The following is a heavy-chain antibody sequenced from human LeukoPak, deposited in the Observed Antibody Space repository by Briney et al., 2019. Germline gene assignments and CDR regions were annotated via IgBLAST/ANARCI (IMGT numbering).Heavy chain of an antibody. V-gene: IGHV1-8*03. CDR3: ARDFSSTSRSFDY. D-gene: IGHD2-2*01. J-gene: IGHJ4*02. CDR1: GYTLTELS. CDR2: MNPNSGNT. Sequence: ASVKVSCKVSGYTLTELSMHWVRQAPGQGLEWMGWMNPNSGNTGYAQKFQGRVTITRNTSISTAYMELSSLRSEDTAVYYCARDFSSTSRSFDYWGQGTLVTVSS.